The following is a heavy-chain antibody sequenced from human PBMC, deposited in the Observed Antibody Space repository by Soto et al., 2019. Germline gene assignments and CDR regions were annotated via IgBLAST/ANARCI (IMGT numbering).Heavy chain of an antibody. CDR3: ARSRGDIVVVPAAANYYGVDV. V-gene: IGHV1-69*13. D-gene: IGHD2-2*01. J-gene: IGHJ6*02. CDR1: GGTFSSYA. Sequence: SVNVSCKASGGTFSSYAISWVRQAPGQGLEWMGGIIPISGTPNYAQKFQGRVTITADESTSIAYMELSSLRSEDTAVYYCARSRGDIVVVPAAANYYGVDVWGQGTTVTVSS. CDR2: IIPISGTP.